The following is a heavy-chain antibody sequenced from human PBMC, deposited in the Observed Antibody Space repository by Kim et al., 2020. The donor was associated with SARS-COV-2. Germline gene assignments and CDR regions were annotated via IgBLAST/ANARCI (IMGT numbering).Heavy chain of an antibody. CDR3: ASRSGWPLKGIDY. D-gene: IGHD6-19*01. Sequence: ADSEKGRFTISRDNTKNTRYLQMNSLRAEDAAVYHGASRSGWPLKGIDYWGQGTPVTVSS. J-gene: IGHJ4*02. V-gene: IGHV3-66*01.